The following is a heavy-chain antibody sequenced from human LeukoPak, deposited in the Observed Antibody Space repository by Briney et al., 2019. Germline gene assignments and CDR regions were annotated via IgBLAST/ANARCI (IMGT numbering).Heavy chain of an antibody. CDR2: IIPIFGTA. Sequence: ASVKVSCKASGGTFSSYAISWVRQAPGQGLEWMGRIIPIFGTANYAQKFQGRVTITTDESTSTAYMELSSLRSEDTAVYYCARQDILTGGFDYWGQGTLVTVSS. D-gene: IGHD3-9*01. V-gene: IGHV1-69*05. J-gene: IGHJ4*02. CDR1: GGTFSSYA. CDR3: ARQDILTGGFDY.